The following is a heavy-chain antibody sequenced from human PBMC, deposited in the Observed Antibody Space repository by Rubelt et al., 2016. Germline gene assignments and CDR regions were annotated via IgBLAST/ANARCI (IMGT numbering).Heavy chain of an antibody. J-gene: IGHJ4*02. V-gene: IGHV3-21*01. CDR3: ARGLIPPDY. CDR2: MSSTGNYI. D-gene: IGHD3-16*01. CDR1: GFTFSRYN. Sequence: SRGGLVQPGGSLRVSCAASGFTFSRYNMNWVRQAPGKGLEWVSSMSSTGNYIYYADSVKGRFTISRDNAKDSLYLQMNSLRAKDTAVYYCARGLIPPDYWGQGTLVTVSS.